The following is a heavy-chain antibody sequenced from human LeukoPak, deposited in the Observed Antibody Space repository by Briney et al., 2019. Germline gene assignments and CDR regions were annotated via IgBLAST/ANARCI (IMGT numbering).Heavy chain of an antibody. CDR3: AKAPYSTSWYDWGRFDY. J-gene: IGHJ4*02. CDR1: GFTFSNYA. CDR2: ITGSGGST. V-gene: IGHV3-23*01. Sequence: GGSLRLSCAVSGFTFSNYAMNWVRQAPGKGLEWVSVITGSGGSTYYADSVKGRFTISRDNSKNTLFLQMNSLRAEDTAVYYCAKAPYSTSWYDWGRFDYWGQGTLVTVSS. D-gene: IGHD6-13*01.